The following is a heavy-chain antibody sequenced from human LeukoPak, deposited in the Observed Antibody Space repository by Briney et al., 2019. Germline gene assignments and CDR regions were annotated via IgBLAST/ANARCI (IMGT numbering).Heavy chain of an antibody. CDR3: ARAPGGDSYYFDY. CDR2: ISSSSSYI. V-gene: IGHV3-21*01. D-gene: IGHD2-21*02. Sequence: GGSLRLSCAASGFTFSSYSMNWVRQAPGKGLELDSSISSSSSYIYYADSVKGRFTISRDNAKNSLYLQMNSLRAEDTAVYYCARAPGGDSYYFDYWGQGTLVTVSS. CDR1: GFTFSSYS. J-gene: IGHJ4*02.